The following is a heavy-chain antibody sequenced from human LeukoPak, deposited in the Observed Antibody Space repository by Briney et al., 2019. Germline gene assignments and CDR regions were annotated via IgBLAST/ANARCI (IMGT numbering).Heavy chain of an antibody. CDR3: ARDYCSGGSCYSGNFYFDY. D-gene: IGHD2-15*01. CDR1: GGTFSSYA. J-gene: IGHJ4*02. V-gene: IGHV1-69*01. CDR2: IIPIFGTA. Sequence: SVKVSCKASGGTFSSYAISWVRQAPGQGLEWMGGIIPIFGTANYAQKFQGRVTITADESTSTAYMELSSLRSEDTVVYYCARDYCSGGSCYSGNFYFDYWGQGTLVTVSS.